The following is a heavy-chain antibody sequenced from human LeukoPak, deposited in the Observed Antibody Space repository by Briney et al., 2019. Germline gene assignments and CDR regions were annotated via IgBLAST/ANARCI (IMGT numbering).Heavy chain of an antibody. V-gene: IGHV3-7*01. J-gene: IGHJ4*02. Sequence: GGSLRLSCAASGFTFSSYWMHWVRQAPGKGLEWVANIKQDGSEKYYVDSVKGRFTISRDNPKNSLYLQMNSLRAEDTAVYYCATTLTQWLLSNWGQGTLVTVS. D-gene: IGHD6-19*01. CDR2: IKQDGSEK. CDR1: GFTFSSYW. CDR3: ATTLTQWLLSN.